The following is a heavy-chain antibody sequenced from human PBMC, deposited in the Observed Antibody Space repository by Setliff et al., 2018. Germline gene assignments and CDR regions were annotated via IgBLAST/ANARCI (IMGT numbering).Heavy chain of an antibody. V-gene: IGHV4-39*07. D-gene: IGHD3-10*01. J-gene: IGHJ1*01. Sequence: PSETLSLTCTVSNGSVSTTSHYWGWVRQPPGKGLEWIGRVYYSGYTYYSPSLESRVAISVDTSKNQFSLKVNSVTAADTAVYYCARVDFTMLQGVLGHWGQGTLVTVSS. CDR3: ARVDFTMLQGVLGH. CDR2: VYYSGYT. CDR1: NGSVSTTSHY.